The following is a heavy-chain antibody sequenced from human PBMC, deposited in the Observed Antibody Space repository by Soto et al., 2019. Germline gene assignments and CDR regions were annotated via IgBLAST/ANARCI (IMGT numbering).Heavy chain of an antibody. CDR3: SKDFRQVAPMGSS. V-gene: IGHV3-30*18. J-gene: IGHJ1*01. Sequence: SLRLSCAASGFSFSNFGMHWVRQAPGKGLEWVAVISYDGNNAYYADSVKGRFTISRDNSKDTLYLQMNRLRPDDAAVYYCSKDFRQVAPMGSSWGQGTLVTVSS. CDR2: ISYDGNNA. D-gene: IGHD2-15*01. CDR1: GFSFSNFG.